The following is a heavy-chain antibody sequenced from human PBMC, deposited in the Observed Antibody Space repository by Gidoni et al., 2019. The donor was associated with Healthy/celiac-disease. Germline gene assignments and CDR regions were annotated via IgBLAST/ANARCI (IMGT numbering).Heavy chain of an antibody. J-gene: IGHJ4*02. CDR3: ARARIAARLVDY. V-gene: IGHV4-34*01. Sequence: QVQLQQWGAGLLKPSETLSLPCAFHGGSFSVYYWSWIRQPPGKGLEWIGEINHSGSTNYNPSLKSRVTISVDTSKNQFSLKLSSVTAADTAVYYCARARIAARLVDYWGQGTLVTVSS. CDR1: GGSFSVYY. D-gene: IGHD6-6*01. CDR2: INHSGST.